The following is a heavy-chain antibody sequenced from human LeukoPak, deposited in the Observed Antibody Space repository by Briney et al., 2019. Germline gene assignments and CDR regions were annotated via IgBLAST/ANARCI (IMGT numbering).Heavy chain of an antibody. CDR1: GFTFSNYA. D-gene: IGHD2-15*01. V-gene: IGHV3-23*01. Sequence: GGSLRLSCAASGFTFSNYALSWVRQAPGKGLEWVSVISGSGISTYYADSVKGRFTISRDNSKNTLYLQMNGLRAEDTAVYYCAKARVVVATTGYYFDYWGQGTLVTVSS. J-gene: IGHJ4*02. CDR3: AKARVVVATTGYYFDY. CDR2: ISGSGIST.